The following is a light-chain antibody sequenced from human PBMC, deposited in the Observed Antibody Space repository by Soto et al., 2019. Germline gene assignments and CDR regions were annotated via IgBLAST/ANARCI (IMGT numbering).Light chain of an antibody. CDR3: QQYTNWPT. J-gene: IGKJ3*01. CDR1: QSVSSN. V-gene: IGKV3-15*01. Sequence: EIVMTQSPATLSVSPGERATLSCRASQSVSSNLAWYQQKPGQAPRLLIYGASTRATGIPARFSGSGSGTEFTLTISSLQSEDFAVDYCQQYTNWPTFGPGTKVDIK. CDR2: GAS.